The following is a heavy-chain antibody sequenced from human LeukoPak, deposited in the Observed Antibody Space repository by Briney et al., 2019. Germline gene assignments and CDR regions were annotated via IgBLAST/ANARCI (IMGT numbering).Heavy chain of an antibody. CDR2: LHPNSGGT. CDR1: GYTFTTYD. Sequence: ASVKVSCKASGYTFTTYDINWVRQAPGQGLEWMGWLHPNSGGTNYAQKFQGRITLTRDTSISTAYMELSSLTSDDTAVYFCARWQEGSGTYYIDYWGQGTLVTVSS. J-gene: IGHJ4*02. D-gene: IGHD3-10*01. V-gene: IGHV1-2*02. CDR3: ARWQEGSGTYYIDY.